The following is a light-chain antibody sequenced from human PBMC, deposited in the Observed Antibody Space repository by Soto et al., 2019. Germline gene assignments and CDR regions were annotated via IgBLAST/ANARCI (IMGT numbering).Light chain of an antibody. CDR1: SSNIGRNY. V-gene: IGLV1-47*01. J-gene: IGLJ1*01. CDR3: AAWDDSLRNYA. CDR2: RDN. Sequence: QSVLTQPPSASGTPGQRVTISCSGSSSNIGRNYVYWYQQLPGTAPKLLIYRDNQRPSGVPDRFSGSKPGTSASLAISGLRSEDEADYYCAAWDDSLRNYAFGTGTKVTVL.